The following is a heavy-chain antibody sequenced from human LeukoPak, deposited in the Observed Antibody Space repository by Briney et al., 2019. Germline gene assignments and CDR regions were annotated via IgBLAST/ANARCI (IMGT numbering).Heavy chain of an antibody. Sequence: GGSLRLSCAASGFTFSSYAMSWVRQAPGKGLEWVSAISGSGGSTYYADSVKGRFTIPRDNSKNTLYLQMSSLRAEDTAVYYCAKDLYYCSGSRRLNGMDVWGQGTTVTVSS. CDR3: AKDLYYCSGSRRLNGMDV. CDR2: ISGSGGST. J-gene: IGHJ6*02. D-gene: IGHD3-10*01. CDR1: GFTFSSYA. V-gene: IGHV3-23*01.